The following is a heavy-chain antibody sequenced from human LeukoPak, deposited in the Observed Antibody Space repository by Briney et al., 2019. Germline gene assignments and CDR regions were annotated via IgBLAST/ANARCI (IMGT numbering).Heavy chain of an antibody. D-gene: IGHD6-19*01. CDR3: AKDGGPYSSGSEYFQH. CDR1: GFTYSTYG. Sequence: PGGSLRLSCAASGFTYSTYGMHWVRQAPGKGLEWVAVISFDGTNKYYADSVKGRFTISRDNSKNTLYLQMNSLRPVDTAVYYCAKDGGPYSSGSEYFQHWGQGTLVTVSS. CDR2: ISFDGTNK. V-gene: IGHV3-30*18. J-gene: IGHJ1*01.